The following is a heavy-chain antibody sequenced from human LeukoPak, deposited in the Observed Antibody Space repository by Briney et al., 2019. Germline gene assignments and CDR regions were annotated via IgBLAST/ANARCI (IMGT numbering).Heavy chain of an antibody. CDR1: GDSLSTYY. V-gene: IGHV4-59*01. CDR3: VRGYSSVYGRFDP. CDR2: VYNTGSS. J-gene: IGHJ5*02. D-gene: IGHD6-19*01. Sequence: SETLFLTCTVSGDSLSTYYWSWIRQPPGKGLEWIGYVYNTGSSNYNPSLKSRVTISVDTSKNQFSLKLSSVTAADTAVYYCVRGYSSVYGRFDPWGQGILVTVSS.